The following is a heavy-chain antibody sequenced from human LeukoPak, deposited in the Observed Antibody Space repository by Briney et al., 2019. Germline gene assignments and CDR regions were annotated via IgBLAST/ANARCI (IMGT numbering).Heavy chain of an antibody. D-gene: IGHD2-15*01. CDR1: ILTFSIYA. CDR3: ASRPGSDIGPLDF. V-gene: IGHV3-23*01. CDR2: ISGSGGSP. Sequence: PGGSLRLSCTGSILTFSIYAMSWVRQAPGKGLEWVSTISGSGGSPYYVDSVKGRFTVSRDSSRNTLYLEMNSLRVEDTAIYYCASRPGSDIGPLDFWGQGTLVTVSS. J-gene: IGHJ4*02.